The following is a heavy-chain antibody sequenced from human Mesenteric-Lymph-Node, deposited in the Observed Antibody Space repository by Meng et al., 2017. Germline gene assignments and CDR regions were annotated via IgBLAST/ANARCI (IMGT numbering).Heavy chain of an antibody. D-gene: IGHD4-17*01. CDR2: IYHSGST. Sequence: QVQLQESGPGLVKPSGSLSLTCAVSGGSISSSNWWSWVRQPPGKGLEWIGEIYHSGSTNYNPSLKSRVTISVDKSKNQFSLKLSSVTSADTAVYYCAGARGDQRPYGDYVNDYWGQGTLVTVSS. CDR3: AGARGDQRPYGDYVNDY. J-gene: IGHJ4*02. CDR1: GGSISSSNW. V-gene: IGHV4-4*02.